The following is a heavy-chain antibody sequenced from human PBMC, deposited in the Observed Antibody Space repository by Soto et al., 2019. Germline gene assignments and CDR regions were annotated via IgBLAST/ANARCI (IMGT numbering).Heavy chain of an antibody. V-gene: IGHV4-30-2*01. D-gene: IGHD4-17*01. Sequence: SETLSLTCAVSGGSISSGGYSWGWIRQPPGKGLEWIGYIYHSGSTYYNPSLKSRVTISVDRSKNQFSLKLSSVTAADTAVYYCARDYGGNSGTLDIWGQGTMVTVSS. CDR2: IYHSGST. CDR3: ARDYGGNSGTLDI. J-gene: IGHJ3*02. CDR1: GGSISSGGYS.